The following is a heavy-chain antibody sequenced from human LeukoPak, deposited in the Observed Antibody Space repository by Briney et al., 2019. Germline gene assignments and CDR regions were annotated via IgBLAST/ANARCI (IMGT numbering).Heavy chain of an antibody. Sequence: SETLSLTCAVYGGSFSGYYWGWIRQPPGKGLEWIGEINHSGSTNYNPSLKSRVTISVDTSKNQFSLKLSSVTAADTAVYYCARPKPPYRFDPWGQGTLVTVSS. CDR3: ARPKPPYRFDP. CDR2: INHSGST. D-gene: IGHD1-14*01. CDR1: GGSFSGYY. J-gene: IGHJ5*02. V-gene: IGHV4-34*01.